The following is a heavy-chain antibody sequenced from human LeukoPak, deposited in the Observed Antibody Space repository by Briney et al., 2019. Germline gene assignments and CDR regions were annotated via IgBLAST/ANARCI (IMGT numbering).Heavy chain of an antibody. V-gene: IGHV1-2*02. Sequence: GASVKVSCKASGYTFTGYYMHWVRQAPGQGLGWMGWINPNSGGTNYAQKFQGRVTMTRDTSISTAYMELSRLRSDDTAVYYCARGGHPVAVGYYMDVWGKGTTVTVSS. CDR2: INPNSGGT. CDR3: ARGGHPVAVGYYMDV. D-gene: IGHD6-19*01. J-gene: IGHJ6*03. CDR1: GYTFTGYY.